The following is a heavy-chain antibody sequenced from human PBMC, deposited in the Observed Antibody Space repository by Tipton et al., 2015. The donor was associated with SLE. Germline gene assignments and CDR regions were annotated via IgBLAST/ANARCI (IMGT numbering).Heavy chain of an antibody. Sequence: QSGPEVKKPGALVKVSCKASGYTLTGYYMHWVRQAPGQGPEWMGGFNPNSGGTNYAQKFQGSVTMIRDTSISTAYMELSRLRSDDTAVYYCARGISGEYYFDYWGQGTLVTVSS. J-gene: IGHJ4*02. V-gene: IGHV1-2*02. CDR2: FNPNSGGT. D-gene: IGHD3-3*02. CDR3: ARGISGEYYFDY. CDR1: GYTLTGYY.